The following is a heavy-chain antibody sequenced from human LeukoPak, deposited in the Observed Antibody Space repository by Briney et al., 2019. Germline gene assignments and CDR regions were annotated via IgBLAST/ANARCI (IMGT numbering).Heavy chain of an antibody. Sequence: GGSLRLSCAASGFTFSSYSMNWVRQAPGKGLEWVSSISSSSSYIYYADSVKGRFTISRDNAKNSLYLQMNSLRAEDTAVYYCAKESGGIAAADHFDYWGQGTLVTVSS. CDR1: GFTFSSYS. D-gene: IGHD6-13*01. J-gene: IGHJ4*02. V-gene: IGHV3-21*01. CDR3: AKESGGIAAADHFDY. CDR2: ISSSSSYI.